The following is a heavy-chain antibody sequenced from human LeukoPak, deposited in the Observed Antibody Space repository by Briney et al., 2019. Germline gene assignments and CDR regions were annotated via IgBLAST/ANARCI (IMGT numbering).Heavy chain of an antibody. V-gene: IGHV3-30-3*01. CDR3: ARGGWYYDSSGYLTGNAFDI. D-gene: IGHD3-22*01. CDR2: ISYDGSNK. J-gene: IGHJ3*02. CDR1: GFTFSSYA. Sequence: GGSLRPSCAASGFTFSSYAMHWVRQAPGKGLEWVAVISYDGSNKYYADSVKGRFTISRDNSKNTLYLQMNSLRAEDTAVYYCARGGWYYDSSGYLTGNAFDIWGQGTMVTVSS.